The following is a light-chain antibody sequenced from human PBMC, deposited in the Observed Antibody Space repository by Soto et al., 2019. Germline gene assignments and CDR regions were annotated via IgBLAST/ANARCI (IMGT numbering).Light chain of an antibody. J-gene: IGKJ4*01. CDR1: QGITTS. CDR2: DAS. CDR3: QQVSSFTLT. V-gene: IGKV1-12*01. Sequence: DIQMTQSPSSVSASVGDRVIIICLASQGITTSLAWYQQKPGKAPKLLIYDASSLQSGVPSRFSGSGSGTDFTLTISRLKNEDFATYVGQQVSSFTLTFGGGTKVDIK.